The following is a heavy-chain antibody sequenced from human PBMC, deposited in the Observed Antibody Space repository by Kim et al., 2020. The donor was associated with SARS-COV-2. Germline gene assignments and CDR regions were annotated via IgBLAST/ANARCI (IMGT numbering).Heavy chain of an antibody. D-gene: IGHD3-16*01. Sequence: ADSGKGRVTISGDHPMHTLYLQMNSLRAEDTAVYYCARSRGGGYYYGMDVWGQGTTITVSS. V-gene: IGHV3-30*02. J-gene: IGHJ6*02. CDR3: ARSRGGGYYYGMDV.